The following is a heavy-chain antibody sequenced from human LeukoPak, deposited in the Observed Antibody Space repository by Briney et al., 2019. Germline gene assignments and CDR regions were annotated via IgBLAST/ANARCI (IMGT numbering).Heavy chain of an antibody. CDR3: ARGGWEPVDY. D-gene: IGHD1-26*01. V-gene: IGHV4-34*01. CDR2: INHSGST. Sequence: PSETLSLTCAAYGGSFSGYYWSWIRQPPGKGLEWIGEINHSGSTNYNPSLKSRVTISVDTSKNQFSLKLSSVTAADTAVYYCARGGWEPVDYWGQGTLVTVSS. CDR1: GGSFSGYY. J-gene: IGHJ4*02.